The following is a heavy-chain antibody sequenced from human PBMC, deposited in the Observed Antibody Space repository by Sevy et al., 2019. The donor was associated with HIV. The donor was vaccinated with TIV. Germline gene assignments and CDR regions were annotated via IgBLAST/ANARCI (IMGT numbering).Heavy chain of an antibody. Sequence: GGSLRLSCEASGFTLSSYTMNWVRQSPEKGLEWVATFDRTDITHYADSVKGRFIISRDTAKNYLFLQMNSLRDDDTAMYFCVRDERAIASHFDYWGRGTLVTVSS. CDR3: VRDERAIASHFDY. CDR1: GFTLSSYT. CDR2: FDRTDIT. V-gene: IGHV3-48*02. D-gene: IGHD2-21*01. J-gene: IGHJ4*02.